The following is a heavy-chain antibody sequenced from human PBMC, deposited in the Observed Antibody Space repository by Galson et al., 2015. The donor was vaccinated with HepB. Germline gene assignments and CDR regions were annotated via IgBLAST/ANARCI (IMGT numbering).Heavy chain of an antibody. CDR2: INPSGGST. V-gene: IGHV1-46*01. D-gene: IGHD6-13*01. CDR1: GYTFTSYD. CDR3: ARSARGAAAGSFDY. Sequence: SVTVSCKPSGYTFTSYDMHWVRQAPGQGLEWMGIINPSGGSTSYAQKFQGRVTMTRDTSTSTVYMELSSLRSEDTAVYYCARSARGAAAGSFDYWGQGTLVTVSS. J-gene: IGHJ4*02.